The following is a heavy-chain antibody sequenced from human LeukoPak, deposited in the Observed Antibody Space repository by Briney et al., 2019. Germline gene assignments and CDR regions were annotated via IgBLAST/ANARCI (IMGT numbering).Heavy chain of an antibody. CDR3: ATSRYGDYGVYFDY. D-gene: IGHD4-17*01. CDR1: VFTFSSYA. J-gene: IGHJ4*02. CDR2: ISGSGGST. Sequence: GGSLRLSCAASVFTFSSYAMSGVRQAPGKGLEWVSAISGSGGSTYYADSVKGRFTISRDNSKNTLYLQMNSLRAEDTAVYYCATSRYGDYGVYFDYWGQGTLVTVSS. V-gene: IGHV3-23*01.